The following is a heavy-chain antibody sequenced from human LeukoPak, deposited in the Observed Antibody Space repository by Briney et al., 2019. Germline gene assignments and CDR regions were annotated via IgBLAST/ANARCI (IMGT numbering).Heavy chain of an antibody. V-gene: IGHV3-11*04. CDR3: ARGGEYSSSWYGPNWFDP. J-gene: IGHJ5*02. CDR2: ISSSGSTI. Sequence: GGSLRLSCAASGFTFSDYYMSWIRQAPGKGLEWVSYISSSGSTIYYADSVKGRFTISRDNAKNSLYLQMNSLRAEDTAVYYCARGGEYSSSWYGPNWFDPWGQGTLVTVSS. CDR1: GFTFSDYY. D-gene: IGHD6-13*01.